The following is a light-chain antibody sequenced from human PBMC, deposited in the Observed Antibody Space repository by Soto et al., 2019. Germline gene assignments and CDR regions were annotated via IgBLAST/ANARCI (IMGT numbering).Light chain of an antibody. J-gene: IGKJ1*01. V-gene: IGKV3-20*01. Sequence: EIVLTQSPGTLSLSPGERATLSCRASQSVRSNYLAWYQQKPGQAPRLLIYGASSRATGIPDRFSGSGSGTDFTLTISRLEPEDFAVYYCQKYVSAPWTFGQGTKVEIK. CDR2: GAS. CDR3: QKYVSAPWT. CDR1: QSVRSNY.